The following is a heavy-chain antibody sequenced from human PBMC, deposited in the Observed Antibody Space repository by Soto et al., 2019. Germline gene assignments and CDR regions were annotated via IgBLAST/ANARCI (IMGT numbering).Heavy chain of an antibody. J-gene: IGHJ6*02. Sequence: QVQLVQSGAEVKKPGSSVKVSCKASGGTFSSYAISWVQQAPGQGLEWMGGIIPIFGTANYAQKFQGRVTITADESTSTADMELSSLRSEDTAVYYCAREDRYYDFWSGYSGDYYYGMDVWGQGTTVTVSS. V-gene: IGHV1-69*12. CDR1: GGTFSSYA. CDR2: IIPIFGTA. D-gene: IGHD3-3*01. CDR3: AREDRYYDFWSGYSGDYYYGMDV.